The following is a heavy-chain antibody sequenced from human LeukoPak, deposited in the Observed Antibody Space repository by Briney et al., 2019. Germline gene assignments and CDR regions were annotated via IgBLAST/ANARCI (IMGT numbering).Heavy chain of an antibody. D-gene: IGHD6-13*01. CDR3: ARGIAAADDACDI. V-gene: IGHV1-8*03. J-gene: IGHJ3*02. CDR2: MNPNSGNT. CDR1: GYTFTSYD. Sequence: ASVKVSCKASGYTFTSYDINWVRQATGQGLEWMGWMNPNSGNTGYAQKFQGRVTITRNTSISTAYMELSSLRFEDTAVYYCARGIAAADDACDIWGQGTMVTVSS.